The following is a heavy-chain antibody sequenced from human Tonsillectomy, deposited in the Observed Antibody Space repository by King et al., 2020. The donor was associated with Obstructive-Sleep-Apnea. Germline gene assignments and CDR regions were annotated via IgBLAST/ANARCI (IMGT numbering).Heavy chain of an antibody. V-gene: IGHV3-11*06. D-gene: IGHD6-19*01. J-gene: IGHJ5*02. CDR2: ISNSGGSR. Sequence: VQLVESGGGLVKPGGSLRLSCAASGFTFSDYYMTWIRQAPGKGLWWVTFISNSGGSRNFADSGKGRFTVSRDNAMNLVVLQMDSLRAEDTAMYYCASDRSVAGSLFGFDPWGQGTLVTVSS. CDR3: ASDRSVAGSLFGFDP. CDR1: GFTFSDYY.